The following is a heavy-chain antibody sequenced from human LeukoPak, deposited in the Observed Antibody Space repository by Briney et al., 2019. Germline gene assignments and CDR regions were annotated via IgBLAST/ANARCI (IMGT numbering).Heavy chain of an antibody. Sequence: PGGSLRLSCAASGFIFSNYAIHWVRQAPGKGLKWVAAVSYDGNLQHYADAVKGRFTVSRDNSKNTVFLQINSLRTDDSAVYWCVKVYPTVTTSSVLGSWGQGTLVTVSS. V-gene: IGHV3-30*18. J-gene: IGHJ4*02. CDR3: VKVYPTVTTSSVLGS. D-gene: IGHD4-17*01. CDR1: GFIFSNYA. CDR2: VSYDGNLQ.